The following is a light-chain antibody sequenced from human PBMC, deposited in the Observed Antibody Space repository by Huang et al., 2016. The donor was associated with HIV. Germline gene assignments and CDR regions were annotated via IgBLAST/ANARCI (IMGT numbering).Light chain of an antibody. J-gene: IGKJ3*01. Sequence: DIVMTQSPLSLPVTPGEPASISCRSSQSLLHRNGYNYLDWYLQKPGQSPQLLIYLGSNRASGVPERFSGSGSGTDFTLKISRVEAEDVGIYYCMQAIQIPTFGPGTKVDIK. CDR2: LGS. V-gene: IGKV2-28*01. CDR3: MQAIQIPT. CDR1: QSLLHRNGYNY.